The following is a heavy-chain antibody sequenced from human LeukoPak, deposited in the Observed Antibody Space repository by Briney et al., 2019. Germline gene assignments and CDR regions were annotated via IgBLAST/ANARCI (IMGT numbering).Heavy chain of an antibody. CDR3: ARGLKRLRSPYFDY. CDR2: SNHSGST. D-gene: IGHD6-25*01. J-gene: IGHJ4*02. Sequence: SETLSLTCAVYGGSFSGYYWSWIRQPPGKGLEWIGESNHSGSTNYNPSLKSRVTISVDTSKNQFSLKLSSVTAADTAVYYCARGLKRLRSPYFDYWGQGTLVTVSS. V-gene: IGHV4-34*01. CDR1: GGSFSGYY.